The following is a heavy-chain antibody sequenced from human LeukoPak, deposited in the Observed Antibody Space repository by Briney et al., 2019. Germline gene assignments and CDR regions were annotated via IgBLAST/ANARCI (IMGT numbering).Heavy chain of an antibody. J-gene: IGHJ4*02. CDR3: TGCGRIRCSLDSIDF. Sequence: GGSLRLSCAASGFTVSNTYMSWVRQAPGKGLEWVSIIYSGGGTRYADSVKGRFTISRDNSKNTLYLQMNSLRAEDTAVYYCTGCGRIRCSLDSIDFWGQGTLVTVSS. CDR2: IYSGGGT. D-gene: IGHD1-26*01. CDR1: GFTVSNTY. V-gene: IGHV3-53*01.